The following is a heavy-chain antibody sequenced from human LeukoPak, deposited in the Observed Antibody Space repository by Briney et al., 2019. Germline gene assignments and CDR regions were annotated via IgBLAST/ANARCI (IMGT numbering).Heavy chain of an antibody. V-gene: IGHV1-2*04. CDR3: AVIAAAAGIFRY. Sequence: ASVKVSCKASGYTFTGYYMHWVRQAPGQGLEWMGWINPNSGGTNYAQKFQGWVTMTRDTSISTAYMELSRLRSDDTAVYHCAVIAAAAGIFRYWGQGTLVTVSS. D-gene: IGHD6-13*01. CDR2: INPNSGGT. J-gene: IGHJ4*02. CDR1: GYTFTGYY.